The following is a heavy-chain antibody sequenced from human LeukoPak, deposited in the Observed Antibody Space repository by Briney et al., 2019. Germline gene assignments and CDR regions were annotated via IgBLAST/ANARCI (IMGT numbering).Heavy chain of an antibody. J-gene: IGHJ4*02. V-gene: IGHV3-23*01. CDR2: ISDSGTGT. CDR1: GGTFSSYA. CDR3: AKDHIRRDGYSDFDY. D-gene: IGHD5-24*01. Sequence: GASVKVSCKASGGTFSSYAMSWVRQAPGKGLEWVSGISDSGTGTYYADSVKGRFTISRDNSKNTLFLQMNSLRAEDTAVYYCAKDHIRRDGYSDFDYWGQGTLVTVSS.